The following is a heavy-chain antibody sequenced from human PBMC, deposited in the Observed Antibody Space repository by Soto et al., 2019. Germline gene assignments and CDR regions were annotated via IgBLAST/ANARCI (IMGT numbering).Heavy chain of an antibody. CDR3: AKEWSDARTREKYGLVDY. D-gene: IGHD4-17*01. CDR1: GFTFSSYA. J-gene: IGHJ4*02. Sequence: EVQLLESGGGLVQPGGSLRLSCAASGFTFSSYAMAWVRQAPGKGLEWVSTIRASGTSTYYADSVEGRFSISRDNSKNTLYLQMNSLRAEDTAVYYCAKEWSDARTREKYGLVDYWGQGALVTVSS. V-gene: IGHV3-23*01. CDR2: IRASGTST.